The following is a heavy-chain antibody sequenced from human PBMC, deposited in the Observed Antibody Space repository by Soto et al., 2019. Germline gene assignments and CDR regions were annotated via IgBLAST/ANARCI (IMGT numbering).Heavy chain of an antibody. CDR2: IGGGGGST. V-gene: IGHV3-23*01. D-gene: IGHD3-10*01. CDR3: AKATVTGEGYYYYYGMDV. CDR1: GFTFSSYA. Sequence: PGGSLRLSCAASGFTFSSYAMNWVRQAPGKRLEWVSAIGGGGGSTSYADSVKGRFTISRDNSKNTLYLQMNSLRAEDTAVYYCAKATVTGEGYYYYYGMDVWGQGTTVTVSS. J-gene: IGHJ6*02.